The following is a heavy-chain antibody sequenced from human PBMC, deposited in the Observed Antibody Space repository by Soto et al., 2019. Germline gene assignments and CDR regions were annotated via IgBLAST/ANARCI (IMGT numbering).Heavy chain of an antibody. D-gene: IGHD5-12*01. Sequence: QVQLVESGGGLVRPGASLRLSCAASEFTFSDYYMSWIRQAPGKGLEWVSYISSSGNTIYYADSVKGRFTISRDNAKNSLYLQMNSLRAEDTAVYYCPRRYSGGRAFDICGQGTMVTVSS. CDR3: PRRYSGGRAFDI. CDR2: ISSSGNTI. CDR1: EFTFSDYY. V-gene: IGHV3-11*01. J-gene: IGHJ3*02.